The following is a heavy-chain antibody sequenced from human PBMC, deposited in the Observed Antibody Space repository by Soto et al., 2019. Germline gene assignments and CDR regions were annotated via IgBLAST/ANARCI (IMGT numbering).Heavy chain of an antibody. J-gene: IGHJ4*02. CDR2: IYYSGST. Sequence: SETLSLTCTVSGGSISSSSYYWGWIRQPPGKGLEWIGSIYYSGSTYYNPSLKSRVTISVDTSKNQFSLKLSSVTAADTAVYYCAGQDIVLMVYANDYWGEGTLVTSPQ. D-gene: IGHD2-8*01. V-gene: IGHV4-39*01. CDR3: AGQDIVLMVYANDY. CDR1: GGSISSSSYY.